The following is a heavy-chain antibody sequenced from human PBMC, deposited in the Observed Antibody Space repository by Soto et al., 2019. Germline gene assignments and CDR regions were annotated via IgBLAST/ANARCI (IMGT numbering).Heavy chain of an antibody. CDR3: ARALERYFDWLESLKDPWFDP. Sequence: GGSLRLSCAASGFTFSSYGMHWVRQAPGKGLEWVAVIWYDGSNKYYADSVKGRFTISRDNSKNTLYLQMNSLRAEDTAVYYYARALERYFDWLESLKDPWFDPWGQGTLVTVSS. CDR2: IWYDGSNK. D-gene: IGHD3-9*01. V-gene: IGHV3-33*01. J-gene: IGHJ5*02. CDR1: GFTFSSYG.